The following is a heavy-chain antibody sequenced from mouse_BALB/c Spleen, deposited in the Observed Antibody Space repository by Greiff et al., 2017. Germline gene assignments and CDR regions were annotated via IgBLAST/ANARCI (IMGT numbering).Heavy chain of an antibody. CDR2: ISNGGGST. D-gene: IGHD1-1*01. J-gene: IGHJ2*01. CDR1: GFTFSSYT. Sequence: EVQLVESGGGLVQPGGSLKLSCAASGFTFSSYTMSWVRQTPEKRLEWVAYISNGGGSTYYPDTVKGRFTISRDNAKNTLYLQMSSLKSEDTAMYYCARQDYYGSSGVDYWGQGTTLTVSS. V-gene: IGHV5-12-2*01. CDR3: ARQDYYGSSGVDY.